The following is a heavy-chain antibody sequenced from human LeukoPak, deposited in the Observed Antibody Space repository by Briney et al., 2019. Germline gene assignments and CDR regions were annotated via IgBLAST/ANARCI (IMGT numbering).Heavy chain of an antibody. CDR1: GYTFTSYY. D-gene: IGHD2-15*01. CDR2: INPSGGST. V-gene: IGHV1-46*01. CDR3: ARTGWEYCSGGSCYSGVNYFDY. J-gene: IGHJ4*02. Sequence: ASVKVSCKASGYTFTSYYMHWVRQAPGQGLEWMGIINPSGGSTSYAQKFQGSVTMTRDTSTSTVYMELSSLRSEDTAVYYCARTGWEYCSGGSCYSGVNYFDYWGQGTLVTVSS.